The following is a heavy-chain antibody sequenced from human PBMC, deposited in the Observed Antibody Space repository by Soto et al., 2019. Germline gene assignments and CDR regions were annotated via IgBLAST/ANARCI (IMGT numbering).Heavy chain of an antibody. Sequence: SETLSLTCAVYGGSFSGYYWSWIRQPPGKGLEWIGEINHSGSTNYNPSLKSRVTISVDTSKNQFSLKLSSVTAADTAVYYCARARPYYYYYMDVWGKGTTVTAP. CDR3: ARARPYYYYYMDV. J-gene: IGHJ6*03. CDR2: INHSGST. V-gene: IGHV4-34*01. CDR1: GGSFSGYY.